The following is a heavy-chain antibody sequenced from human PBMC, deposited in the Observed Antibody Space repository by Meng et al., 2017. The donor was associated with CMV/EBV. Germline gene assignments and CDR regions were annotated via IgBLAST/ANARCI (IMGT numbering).Heavy chain of an antibody. CDR1: GGSISSYY. J-gene: IGHJ4*02. V-gene: IGHV4-59*01. Sequence: SETLSLTCTDSGGSISSYYWSWIRQPPGKGLEWIGYIYYSGSTNYNPSLKSRVTISVDTSKNQFSLKLSSVTAADTAVYYCARGTEDYDFWLDYWGQGTLVTVSS. D-gene: IGHD3-3*01. CDR2: IYYSGST. CDR3: ARGTEDYDFWLDY.